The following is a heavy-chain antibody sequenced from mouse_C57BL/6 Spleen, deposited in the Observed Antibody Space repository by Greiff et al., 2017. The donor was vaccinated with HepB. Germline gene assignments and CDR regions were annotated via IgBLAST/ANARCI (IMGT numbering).Heavy chain of an antibody. J-gene: IGHJ2*01. CDR1: GYTFTSYW. Sequence: QVQLKQSGAELVKPGASVKMSCKASGYTFTSYWITWVKQRPGQGLEWIGDIYPGSGSTNYNEKFKSKATLTVDTSSSTAYMQLSSLTSEDSAVYDGARQAYGSSYDYWGQGTTLTVSS. V-gene: IGHV1-55*01. CDR3: ARQAYGSSYDY. D-gene: IGHD1-1*01. CDR2: IYPGSGST.